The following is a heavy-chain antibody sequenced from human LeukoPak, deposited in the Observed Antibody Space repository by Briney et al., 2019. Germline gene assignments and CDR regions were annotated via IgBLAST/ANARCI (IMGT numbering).Heavy chain of an antibody. V-gene: IGHV3-30*03. CDR1: GFTFSSYG. CDR3: ARDRPPTERFDY. J-gene: IGHJ4*02. CDR2: TSYDGSKR. D-gene: IGHD2-21*02. Sequence: GGSLRLSCAASGFTFSSYGMHWVRQAPGRGREWVAVTSYDGSKRYYADSVKGRFTISRDNSKITLYLQMNSLRAEDTAVYYCARDRPPTERFDYWGQGTLVTVSS.